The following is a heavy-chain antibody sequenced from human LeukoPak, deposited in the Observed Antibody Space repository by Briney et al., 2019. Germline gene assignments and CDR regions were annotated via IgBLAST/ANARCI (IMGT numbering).Heavy chain of an antibody. CDR3: ARERFLPSVLQYHNWFDP. Sequence: GASVKVSCKASGYTFTGYYMHWVRQAPGQGLEWMGWIDPHSGDTNYAQRFQGWVTMTRDTSISTAYMELSRLKSDDTAVYYCARERFLPSVLQYHNWFDPWGQGTLVTVSS. CDR2: IDPHSGDT. V-gene: IGHV1-2*04. D-gene: IGHD4-11*01. CDR1: GYTFTGYY. J-gene: IGHJ5*02.